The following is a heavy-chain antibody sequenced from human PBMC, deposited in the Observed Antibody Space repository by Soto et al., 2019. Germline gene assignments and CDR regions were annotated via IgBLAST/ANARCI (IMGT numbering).Heavy chain of an antibody. CDR3: ARDEDGGAGSYDYDGRDV. Sequence: QVQLVHSGAAVKKPGYSVKGSCKASCGTFRSYAISWVRQAPGQGLEWTELIISIFGTANYAQKCQGRVRINADDSTSKTYMELRSLRSEDTSVNCRARDEDGGAGSYDYDGRDVWGQGTTVTVSS. CDR2: IISIFGTA. V-gene: IGHV1-69*19. D-gene: IGHD3-10*01. J-gene: IGHJ6*02. CDR1: CGTFRSYA.